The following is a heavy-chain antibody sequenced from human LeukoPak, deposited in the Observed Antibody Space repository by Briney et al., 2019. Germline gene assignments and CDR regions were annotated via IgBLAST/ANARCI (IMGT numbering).Heavy chain of an antibody. D-gene: IGHD6-13*01. J-gene: IGHJ4*02. V-gene: IGHV4-61*02. Sequence: SETLSLTCTVSGGSISSGSYYWSWNRQPAGKGLEWIGRIYTSGSTNYNPSLKSRVTISVDTSKNQFSLKLSSVTAADTAVYYCAREWWQQLAYFDYWGQGTLVTVSS. CDR1: GGSISSGSYY. CDR3: AREWWQQLAYFDY. CDR2: IYTSGST.